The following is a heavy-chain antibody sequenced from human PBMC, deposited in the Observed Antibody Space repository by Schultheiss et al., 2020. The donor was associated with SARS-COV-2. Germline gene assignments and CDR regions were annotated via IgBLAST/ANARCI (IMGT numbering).Heavy chain of an antibody. D-gene: IGHD3-3*01. CDR3: ARSFYDPYYFDY. Sequence: SETLSLTSAVSGGSISSDGYSWSWIRQPPGKGLEWIGYIYHSGSTYYNPSLKSRVTISVDRSKNQFSLKLSSVTAADTAVYYCARSFYDPYYFDYWGQGTLVTVSS. CDR2: IYHSGST. J-gene: IGHJ4*02. V-gene: IGHV4-30-2*01. CDR1: GGSISSDGYS.